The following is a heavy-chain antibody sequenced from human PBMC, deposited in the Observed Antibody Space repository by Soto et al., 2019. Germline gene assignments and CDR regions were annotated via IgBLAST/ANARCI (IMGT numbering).Heavy chain of an antibody. CDR1: GFNFGGYA. CDR2: LSGDGSRA. Sequence: GGSLRLSCASTGFNFGGYAMSWVRQAPGKGLEWVSTLSGDGSRAYYADSVRGRFTVSRDNSKSTFYLRMNSLRSDDTAIYYCAKRGGYAISFYDSWGQGTLVTVSS. J-gene: IGHJ4*02. CDR3: AKRGGYAISFYDS. V-gene: IGHV3-23*01. D-gene: IGHD3-16*01.